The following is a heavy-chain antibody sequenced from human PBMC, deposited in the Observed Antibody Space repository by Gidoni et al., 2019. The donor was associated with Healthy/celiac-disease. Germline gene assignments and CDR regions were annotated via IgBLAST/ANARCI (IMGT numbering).Heavy chain of an antibody. J-gene: IGHJ4*02. CDR2: INAGNGNT. V-gene: IGHV1-3*01. Sequence: QVQLVQSGAEVKKPGASVKVSCKASGYTFTSYAMHWVRQAPGQRLEWMGWINAGNGNTKYSQKFQGRVTITRDTSASTAYMELSSLRSEDTAVYYCARDAAYCGGDCYPGEGYYFDYWGQGTLVTVSS. CDR1: GYTFTSYA. CDR3: ARDAAYCGGDCYPGEGYYFDY. D-gene: IGHD2-21*02.